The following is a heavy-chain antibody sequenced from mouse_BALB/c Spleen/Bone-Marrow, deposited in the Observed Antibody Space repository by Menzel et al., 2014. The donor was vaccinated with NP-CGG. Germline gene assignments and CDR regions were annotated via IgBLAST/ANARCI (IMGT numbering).Heavy chain of an antibody. J-gene: IGHJ2*01. CDR3: ARQYGNYFDY. Sequence: QVQLQQSGAELVRPGSSVKISCKASGYAFSSYWLNWVNQRPGQGLEWVGQIYPGDGDTNYNGKFKGKATLTADKSSSRAYMQHSSLTSEDSAVCFCARQYGNYFDYWGQGTPLTGPS. V-gene: IGHV1-80*01. CDR2: IYPGDGDT. D-gene: IGHD2-10*02. CDR1: GYAFSSYW.